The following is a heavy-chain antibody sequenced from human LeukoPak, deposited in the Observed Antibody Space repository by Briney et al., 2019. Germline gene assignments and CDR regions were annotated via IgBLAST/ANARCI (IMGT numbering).Heavy chain of an antibody. CDR3: VRRSGSYSDDAFDI. CDR2: IYYSGST. D-gene: IGHD1-26*01. J-gene: IGHJ3*02. V-gene: IGHV4-31*03. CDR1: GGSISSGGYY. Sequence: SETLSLTCTVSGGSISSGGYYWSWIRQHPGKGLEWIGYIYYSGSTYYNPSLKSRVTISVDTSKNQFSLKLSSVTAADTAVYYCVRRSGSYSDDAFDIWGQGTMVTVSS.